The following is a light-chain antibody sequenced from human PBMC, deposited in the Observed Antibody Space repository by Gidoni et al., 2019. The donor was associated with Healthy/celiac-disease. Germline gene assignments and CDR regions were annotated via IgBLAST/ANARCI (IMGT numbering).Light chain of an antibody. CDR2: WAS. Sequence: DIVMTQSPDSLAVSLGERATINCKSSQSVLYSSNNKSYLAWYQQKPGQPPKLLIYWASTRESGVPDRFSGSGSGTDFTLTISSLQAEDVAVYYCQQYYSTPPTFGGXTKVEIK. CDR3: QQYYSTPPT. V-gene: IGKV4-1*01. J-gene: IGKJ4*01. CDR1: QSVLYSSNNKSY.